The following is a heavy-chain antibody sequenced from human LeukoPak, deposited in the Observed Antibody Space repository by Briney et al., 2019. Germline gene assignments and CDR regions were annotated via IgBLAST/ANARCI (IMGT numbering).Heavy chain of an antibody. CDR2: IKSKTDGGTT. CDR3: AKGVSSSWYAFDY. D-gene: IGHD6-13*01. CDR1: GFTFSNAW. Sequence: GGSLRLSCAASGFTFSNAWMSWVRQAPKKGLEWVGRIKSKTDGGTTDYAAPVKGRFTISRDDSKNTLYLQMNSLKTEDTAVYYCAKGVSSSWYAFDYWGQGTLVTVSS. J-gene: IGHJ4*02. V-gene: IGHV3-15*01.